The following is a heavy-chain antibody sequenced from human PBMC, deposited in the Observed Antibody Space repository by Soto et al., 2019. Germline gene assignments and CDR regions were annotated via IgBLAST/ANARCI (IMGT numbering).Heavy chain of an antibody. CDR1: GFTFSDYY. V-gene: IGHV3-11*01. D-gene: IGHD2-15*01. CDR3: ARFYGRDIVVVVAAEAVDY. Sequence: GESLKISCAASGFTFSDYYMSWIRQAPGKGLEWVSYISSSGSTIYYADSVKGRFTISRDNAKNSLYLQMNSLRAEDTAVYYCARFYGRDIVVVVAAEAVDYWGQGTLVTVSS. CDR2: ISSSGSTI. J-gene: IGHJ4*02.